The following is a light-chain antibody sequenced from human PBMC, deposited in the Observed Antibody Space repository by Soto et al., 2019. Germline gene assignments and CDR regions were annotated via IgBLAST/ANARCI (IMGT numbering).Light chain of an antibody. V-gene: IGLV2-11*01. CDR3: ASYAGSYTLV. CDR2: DVS. CDR1: SNDVGGYNF. J-gene: IGLJ2*01. Sequence: QSALTQPRSVSGSPGQSVTISCTGTSNDVGGYNFVSWYQQHPGKVPKLFIYDVSRRPSGVPDRFSGSKSGNTASLNISGLQAEDEADYSCASYAGSYTLVFGGGAKVTVL.